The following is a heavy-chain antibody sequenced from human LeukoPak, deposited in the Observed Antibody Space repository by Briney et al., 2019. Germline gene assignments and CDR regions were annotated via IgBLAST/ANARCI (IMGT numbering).Heavy chain of an antibody. Sequence: ASVKVSCKASGYSFTTYDINWVRQATGQGLEWMGWMNPNSGNTGYAQKFQGRVTITRNTSISTAYMELSSLRSEDTAVYYCARSNNWGKAGAFDIWGQGTMVTVSS. D-gene: IGHD7-27*01. CDR2: MNPNSGNT. V-gene: IGHV1-8*03. CDR3: ARSNNWGKAGAFDI. J-gene: IGHJ3*02. CDR1: GYSFTTYD.